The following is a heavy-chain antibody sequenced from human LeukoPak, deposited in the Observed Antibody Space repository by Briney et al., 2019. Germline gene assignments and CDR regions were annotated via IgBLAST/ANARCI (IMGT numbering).Heavy chain of an antibody. CDR2: ISSSGSTI. V-gene: IGHV3-48*03. CDR3: ARAPRGYYDCAFDI. CDR1: GFTFSSYE. D-gene: IGHD3-22*01. J-gene: IGHJ3*02. Sequence: GGSLRLSCAASGFTFSSYEMNWVRQAPGKGLEWVSYISSSGSTIYYADSVKGRFTISRDNAKNSLYLQMNSLRAEDTAVYYRARAPRGYYDCAFDIWGQGTMVAVSS.